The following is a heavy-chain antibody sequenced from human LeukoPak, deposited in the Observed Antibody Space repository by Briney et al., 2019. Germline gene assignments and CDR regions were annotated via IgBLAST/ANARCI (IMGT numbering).Heavy chain of an antibody. V-gene: IGHV1-18*01. CDR3: ARRKYGADYNGMDV. CDR2: INPQKRDT. CDR1: GYTFSAYV. J-gene: IGHJ6*02. Sequence: GASVKVSCKASGYTFSAYVINWVRLAPGRGPEWMASINPQKRDTHYAQNFQGRATVTAGTSTNTAYMELRRLRSDDTAMYYCARRKYGADYNGMDVWGQGTMVTVSS. D-gene: IGHD4/OR15-4a*01.